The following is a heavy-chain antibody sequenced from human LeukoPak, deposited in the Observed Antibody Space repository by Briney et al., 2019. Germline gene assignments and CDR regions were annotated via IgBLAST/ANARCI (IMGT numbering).Heavy chain of an antibody. CDR3: ARDDNIVAHNFDY. V-gene: IGHV3-33*01. Sequence: GGSLRLSCAASGFTISSYGMHWVRQAPGKGLEWVAVIWYDGSNKYYADSVKGRFTISRDNSKNTLYLQMNSLRAEDTAVYYCARDDNIVAHNFDYWSQGTLVTVSS. CDR2: IWYDGSNK. D-gene: IGHD5-12*01. CDR1: GFTISSYG. J-gene: IGHJ4*02.